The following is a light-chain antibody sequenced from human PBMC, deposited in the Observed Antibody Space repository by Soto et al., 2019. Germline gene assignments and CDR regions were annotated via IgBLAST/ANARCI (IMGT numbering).Light chain of an antibody. J-gene: IGLJ1*01. CDR2: EDT. Sequence: QSALTQPASVSGSAGQSITISRTGTSSDVGNYNLVSWYLHHPGKAPKLLIYEDTKRPSGVSNRFSGSRSGNTASLTVSGLQAEDETDYYCCSYAGSSTYVFGTGTKVTVL. CDR3: CSYAGSSTYV. V-gene: IGLV2-23*01. CDR1: SSDVGNYNL.